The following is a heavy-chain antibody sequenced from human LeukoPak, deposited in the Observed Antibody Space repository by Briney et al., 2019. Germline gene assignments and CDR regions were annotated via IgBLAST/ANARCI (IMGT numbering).Heavy chain of an antibody. D-gene: IGHD2/OR15-2a*01. CDR1: GGSISSTNW. CDR3: ARATFLPRLLDY. CDR2: IYHSGRT. V-gene: IGHV4-4*02. J-gene: IGHJ4*02. Sequence: SGTLSLTCAVSGGSISSTNWWTWVRQPPGKGLEWIGEIYHSGRTNCNPSLKSRVTISVDKPKNQISLELSSVTAADTAVYYCARATFLPRLLDYWGQGTLVTVSS.